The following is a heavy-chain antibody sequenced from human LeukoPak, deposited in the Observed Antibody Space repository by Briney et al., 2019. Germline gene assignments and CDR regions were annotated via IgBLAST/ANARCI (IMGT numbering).Heavy chain of an antibody. Sequence: TGGSLRLSCAASGFTFSNAWMNWVRQAPGRGLEWVSAISGGSDSTYYADSVKGRFTISRDNSKNTLYLQLSSLRAEDTAVYFCAKPDSGWGYFDYWGQGALVTVSS. D-gene: IGHD6-19*01. CDR3: AKPDSGWGYFDY. V-gene: IGHV3-23*01. CDR2: ISGGSDST. J-gene: IGHJ4*02. CDR1: GFTFSNAW.